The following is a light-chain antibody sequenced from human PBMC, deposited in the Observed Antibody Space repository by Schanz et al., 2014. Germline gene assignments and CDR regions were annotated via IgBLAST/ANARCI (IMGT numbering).Light chain of an antibody. V-gene: IGLV1-44*01. J-gene: IGLJ3*02. CDR1: TSNIGSNT. CDR3: AAWDDSLNGWV. Sequence: QSVLPQPPSASGTPGQRVTISCSGSTSNIGSNTVNWYQQFPGTAPKLLIYNNNQRPSGVPDRFSGSKSGSSASLAISGLQSEDEAEYDCAAWDDSLNGWVFGGGTKLPVL. CDR2: NNN.